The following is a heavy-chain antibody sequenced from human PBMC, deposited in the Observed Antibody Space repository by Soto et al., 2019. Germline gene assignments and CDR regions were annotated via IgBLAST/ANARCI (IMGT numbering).Heavy chain of an antibody. V-gene: IGHV1-24*01. CDR1: GYTHTELS. D-gene: IGHD2-21*02. Sequence: ASVKVSCKVSGYTHTELSMHWVRQAPGKGLEWMGGFDPEDGETIYAQKFQGRVTMTEDTSTDTAYMELSSLRSEDTAVYYCATGLLAYCGGDCYLSDYWGQGTLVTVSS. CDR2: FDPEDGET. CDR3: ATGLLAYCGGDCYLSDY. J-gene: IGHJ4*02.